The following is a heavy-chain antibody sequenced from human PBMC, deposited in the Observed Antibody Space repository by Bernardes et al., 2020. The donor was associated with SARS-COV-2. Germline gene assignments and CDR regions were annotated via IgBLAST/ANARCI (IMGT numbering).Heavy chain of an antibody. CDR3: ARDQFGSRGTIDY. CDR2: ISLSSSYI. J-gene: IGHJ4*02. V-gene: IGHV3-21*01. Sequence: GGSLRLSCVVSGFTFSSYSMNWVRQAPGKGLEWVSSISLSSSYIYYADSVKGRFTISRDNAKNSLYLQMNSLRAEDTAVYYCARDQFGSRGTIDYWGQGTLVTVSS. CDR1: GFTFSSYS. D-gene: IGHD1-1*01.